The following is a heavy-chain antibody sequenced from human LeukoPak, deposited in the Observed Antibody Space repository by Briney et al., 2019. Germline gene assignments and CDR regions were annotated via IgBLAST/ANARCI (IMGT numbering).Heavy chain of an antibody. CDR1: GFTFSSYG. CDR3: AADDPVSY. Sequence: GGSLRLSCAASGFTFSSYGMNWVRQAPGKGLEWVAVIWYDGSNEYYVDSVKGRFTISRDNSKNTLYPQMNSLRVEDTAVYYCAADDPVSYWGQGTLVSVSS. V-gene: IGHV3-33*01. J-gene: IGHJ4*02. CDR2: IWYDGSNE.